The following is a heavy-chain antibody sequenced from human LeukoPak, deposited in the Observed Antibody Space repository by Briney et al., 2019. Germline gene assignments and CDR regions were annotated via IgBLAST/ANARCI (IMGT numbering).Heavy chain of an antibody. CDR3: ARFRTTISSNWFDP. D-gene: IGHD3-3*01. Sequence: RSLRLSCAASGFTFSSYGMHWVRQAPGKGLEWVAVISYDGSTKYYADSVKGRFTISRDNSKNTLYLQMNRLRAEDTAVYYCARFRTTISSNWFDPWGQGTLVTVSS. CDR1: GFTFSSYG. V-gene: IGHV3-30*03. J-gene: IGHJ5*02. CDR2: ISYDGSTK.